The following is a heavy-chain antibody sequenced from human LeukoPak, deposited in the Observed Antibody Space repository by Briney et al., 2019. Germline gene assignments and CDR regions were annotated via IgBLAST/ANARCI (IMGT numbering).Heavy chain of an antibody. Sequence: PGGSLRLSCTTSKFNFNSYGMTWVRQAPGRGLEWVSSISGSGGSTQYAASVQGRFTISRDNAKNSLYLQMNSLRAEDTAVYYCARDIIVLGYFDYWGQGTLVTVSS. J-gene: IGHJ4*02. V-gene: IGHV3-23*01. CDR3: ARDIIVLGYFDY. CDR2: ISGSGGST. D-gene: IGHD2-15*01. CDR1: KFNFNSYG.